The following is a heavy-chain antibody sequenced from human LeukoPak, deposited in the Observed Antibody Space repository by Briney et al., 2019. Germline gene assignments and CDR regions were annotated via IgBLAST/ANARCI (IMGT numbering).Heavy chain of an antibody. D-gene: IGHD5-18*01. Sequence: SETLSLTCTVSGYSISSGYYWGWIRQPPGKGLEWIGSIYHSGSTYYNPSLKSRVTISVDTSKNQFSLKLSSVTAADTAVYYCARDYRGYSYGYNYWGQGTLVTVSS. CDR3: ARDYRGYSYGYNY. V-gene: IGHV4-38-2*02. CDR2: IYHSGST. J-gene: IGHJ4*02. CDR1: GYSISSGYY.